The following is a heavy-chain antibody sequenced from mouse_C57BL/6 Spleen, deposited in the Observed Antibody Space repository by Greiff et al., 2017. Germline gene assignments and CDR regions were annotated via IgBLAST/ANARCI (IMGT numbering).Heavy chain of an antibody. CDR3: ARWELWLRVYYFDY. CDR1: GYTFTDYY. Sequence: EVQLQQSGPVLVKPGASVKMSCKASGYTFTDYYMNWVKQSHGKSLEWIGVINPYNGGTSYNQKFKGKATLTVDKSSSTAYMELNSLTSEDSAVYYCARWELWLRVYYFDYWGQGTTLTVSS. D-gene: IGHD2-2*01. CDR2: INPYNGGT. V-gene: IGHV1-19*01. J-gene: IGHJ2*01.